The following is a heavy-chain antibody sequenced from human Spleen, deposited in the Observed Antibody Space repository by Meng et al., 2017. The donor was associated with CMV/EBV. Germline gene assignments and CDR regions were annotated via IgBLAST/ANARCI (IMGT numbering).Heavy chain of an antibody. CDR1: GFTFSSYE. V-gene: IGHV3-48*03. CDR2: ISTSGGTI. D-gene: IGHD3-10*02. Sequence: GGSLRLSCAASGFTFSSYEMNWVRQAPGKGLEWVAYISTSGGTIFYADSVKGRFTVSRDNAKNSLFLHMNSLRAEDTAVYYCARAMFSRAIDHWGQGTLVTVSS. J-gene: IGHJ4*02. CDR3: ARAMFSRAIDH.